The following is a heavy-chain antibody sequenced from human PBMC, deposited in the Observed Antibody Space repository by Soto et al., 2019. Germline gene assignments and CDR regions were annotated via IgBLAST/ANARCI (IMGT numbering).Heavy chain of an antibody. CDR1: GFTFSSYS. Sequence: QVQLVESGGGVVQPGRSLRLSCAASGFTFSSYSMQWVRQAPGKGLEWVAVILYDGSHKYYAESVKGRFTISSDSSKNTLYLQMNSLKTEDTAVYYCAREIGAAGGHLGAFDIWGQGTMVTVSS. CDR3: AREIGAAGGHLGAFDI. V-gene: IGHV3-30-3*01. CDR2: ILYDGSHK. J-gene: IGHJ3*02. D-gene: IGHD6-13*01.